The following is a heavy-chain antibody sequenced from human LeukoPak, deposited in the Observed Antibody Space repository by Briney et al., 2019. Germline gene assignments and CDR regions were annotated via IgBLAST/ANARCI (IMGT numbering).Heavy chain of an antibody. CDR3: ASFWGSRESDWLRDGVDV. CDR2: IKQDGSEK. CDR1: GFTFSSYW. D-gene: IGHD2-21*02. V-gene: IGHV3-7*01. Sequence: GGSLRLSCTASGFTFSSYWMSWVRQAPGKGLEWVANIKQDGSEKYYVDSVKGRFTISRDNAKNSLYLQMNSLSAEDTAVYYCASFWGSRESDWLRDGVDVWGQGTTVTVSS. J-gene: IGHJ6*02.